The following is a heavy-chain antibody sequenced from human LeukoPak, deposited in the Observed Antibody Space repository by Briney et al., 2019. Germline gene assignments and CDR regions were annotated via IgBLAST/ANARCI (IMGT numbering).Heavy chain of an antibody. D-gene: IGHD6-13*01. V-gene: IGHV4-31*03. Sequence: SQTLSLTCTVSGGSISSGGYYWSWIRQHPGKGLEWIGYIYYSGSTYYNPSLKSRVTISVDTSKNQFSLKLSSVTAADTAVYYCARRRDRYSSSWRYYYYYGMDVWGQGTTVTVSS. CDR3: ARRRDRYSSSWRYYYYYGMDV. CDR2: IYYSGST. CDR1: GGSISSGGYY. J-gene: IGHJ6*02.